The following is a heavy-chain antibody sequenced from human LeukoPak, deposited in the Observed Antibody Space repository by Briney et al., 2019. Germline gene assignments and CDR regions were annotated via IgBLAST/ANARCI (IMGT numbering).Heavy chain of an antibody. D-gene: IGHD2-2*01. CDR1: GGSFSGYY. CDR3: ASRRIPAAPMGVDV. J-gene: IGHJ6*04. CDR2: INHSGST. V-gene: IGHV4-34*01. Sequence: SETLSLTCAVYGGSFSGYYWSWIRQPPGKGLEWIGEINHSGSTNYNPSLKSRVTISVDTSKNQFSLKLSSVTAADTAVYYCASRRIPAAPMGVDVWGKGTTVTVSS.